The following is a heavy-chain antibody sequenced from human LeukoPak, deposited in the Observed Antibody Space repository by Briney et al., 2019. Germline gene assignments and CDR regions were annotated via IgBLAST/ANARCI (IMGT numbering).Heavy chain of an antibody. V-gene: IGHV3-7*01. Sequence: GGSLRLSCAASGFTFSSYSMNWVRQAPGKGLEWVANIKQDGSEKYYVDSVKGRFTISRDNAKNSLYLQMNSLRAEDTAVYYCARAPPQYGSGSYYTYWGQGTLVTVSS. J-gene: IGHJ4*02. CDR3: ARAPPQYGSGSYYTY. CDR1: GFTFSSYS. D-gene: IGHD3-10*01. CDR2: IKQDGSEK.